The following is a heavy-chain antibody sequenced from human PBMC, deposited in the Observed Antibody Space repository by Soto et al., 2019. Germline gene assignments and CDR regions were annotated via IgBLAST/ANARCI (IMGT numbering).Heavy chain of an antibody. D-gene: IGHD2-2*01. V-gene: IGHV5-51*01. CDR2: IYPGDSDT. CDR3: ARPYCSSTSCYADAFDI. J-gene: IGHJ3*02. Sequence: GESLKISCKGSGYSFTSYWIGWVRQMPGKGLEWMGIIYPGDSDTRYSPSFQGQVTISADKSISTAYLQWSSLKASDTAMYYCARPYCSSTSCYADAFDIWGQGTMVTVSS. CDR1: GYSFTSYW.